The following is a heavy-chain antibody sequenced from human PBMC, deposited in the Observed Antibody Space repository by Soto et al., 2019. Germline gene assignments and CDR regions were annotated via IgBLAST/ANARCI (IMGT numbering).Heavy chain of an antibody. D-gene: IGHD6-6*01. CDR1: GYTFRTYG. J-gene: IGHJ4*02. V-gene: IGHV1-18*01. Sequence: QVQLVQSGSEVKKPGASVKVSCKASGYTFRTYGITWVRQAPGQGLEWVAWISVHTGDTKYAQKLQGRVSLTTDTFTTTAYIELGGLTSDDTAIYYCARARAEYSSSFSYYFESWGQGTLVTVSS. CDR2: ISVHTGDT. CDR3: ARARAEYSSSFSYYFES.